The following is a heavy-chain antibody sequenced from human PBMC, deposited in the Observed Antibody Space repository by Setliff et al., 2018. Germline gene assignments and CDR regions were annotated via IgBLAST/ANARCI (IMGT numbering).Heavy chain of an antibody. CDR1: GYSISSGYY. Sequence: PSETLSLTCAVSGYSISSGYYWGWIRQPPGKGLEWIGSIYHSGSTYYNPSLKSRVTMSVDTSKNQFSLKLSSVTAADTAVYYCARTNYYDNSTYFNWFDPWGQGTLVTVSS. J-gene: IGHJ5*02. D-gene: IGHD3-22*01. V-gene: IGHV4-38-2*01. CDR3: ARTNYYDNSTYFNWFDP. CDR2: IYHSGST.